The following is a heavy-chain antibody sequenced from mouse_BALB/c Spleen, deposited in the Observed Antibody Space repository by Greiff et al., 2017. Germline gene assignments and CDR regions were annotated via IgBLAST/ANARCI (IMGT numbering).Heavy chain of an antibody. CDR1: GFSLTSYG. CDR3: ARDPGSGDALDD. J-gene: IGHJ4*01. Sequence: QVQLKESGPGLVAPSQSLTITCTASGFSLTSYGVHWVRQPPGKGLEWLGVIWAGGSTNYNSAVMSRLGISKDNSKSQVFLIMNSLQTDYTAMYYCARDPGSGDALDDWGQGTSVTVSS. CDR2: IWAGGST. V-gene: IGHV2-9*02. D-gene: IGHD3-1*01.